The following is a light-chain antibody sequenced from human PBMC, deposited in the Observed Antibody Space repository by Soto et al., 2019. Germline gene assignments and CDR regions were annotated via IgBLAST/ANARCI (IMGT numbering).Light chain of an antibody. Sequence: EIVLTQSPATLSLSPGERATLSCRASQSVSSYLAWSQQKPGQAPSLLIYDASNRATGIPARFSGSGSGTDFPLTISSLEPEDFAVYYCQQPYTFGQGTKLEIK. CDR2: DAS. CDR3: QQPYT. J-gene: IGKJ2*01. V-gene: IGKV3-11*01. CDR1: QSVSSY.